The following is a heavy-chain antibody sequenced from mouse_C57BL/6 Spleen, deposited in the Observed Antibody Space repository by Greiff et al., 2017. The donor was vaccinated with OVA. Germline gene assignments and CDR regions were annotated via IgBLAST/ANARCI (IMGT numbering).Heavy chain of an antibody. Sequence: EVQLQESGGGLVKPGGSLKLSCAASGFTFSDYGMHWVRQAPEKGLEWVAYISSGSSTIYYADTVKGRFTISRDNAKNTLFLQMTSLRSEDTAMYYCARANWENYFDYWGQGTTLTVSS. V-gene: IGHV5-17*01. CDR3: ARANWENYFDY. CDR2: ISSGSSTI. J-gene: IGHJ2*01. CDR1: GFTFSDYG. D-gene: IGHD4-1*01.